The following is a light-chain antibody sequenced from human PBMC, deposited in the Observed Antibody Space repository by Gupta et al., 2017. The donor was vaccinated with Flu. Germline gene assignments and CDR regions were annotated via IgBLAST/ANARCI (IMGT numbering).Light chain of an antibody. CDR1: QSVSSY. V-gene: IGKV3-11*01. CDR3: QQRSNWPRSIT. CDR2: DAS. Sequence: EIVLIQSAATLSLSPGERTTLSCTASQSVSSYLAWYQQKPGQSPRRLIYDASNRATGIPARFSGSGSGTDFTLTISRLEPEDFAVYYCQQRSNWPRSITFGQGTRLEIK. J-gene: IGKJ5*01.